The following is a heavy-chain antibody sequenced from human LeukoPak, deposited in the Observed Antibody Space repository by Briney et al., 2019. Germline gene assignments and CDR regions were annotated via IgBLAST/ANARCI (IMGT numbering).Heavy chain of an antibody. J-gene: IGHJ4*02. CDR1: GFTFSSYA. CDR2: ISGSGGNT. V-gene: IGHV3-23*01. CDR3: AKDDRPHEAAVGDDSDY. Sequence: GGSLRLSCAASGFTFSSYAMSWVRQAPGKGLEWVSAISGSGGNTHYADSVKGRFTISRDNSKNTLYLQMNRLRAEDTALYYCAKDDRPHEAAVGDDSDYWGQGTLVTVSS. D-gene: IGHD6-13*01.